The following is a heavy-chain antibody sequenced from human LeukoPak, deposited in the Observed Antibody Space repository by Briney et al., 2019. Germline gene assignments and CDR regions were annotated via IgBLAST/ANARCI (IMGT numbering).Heavy chain of an antibody. D-gene: IGHD5-18*01. V-gene: IGHV4-59*08. CDR1: GGSISSYY. J-gene: IGHJ3*02. CDR3: ARHHDPGYGYRSHAFDI. Sequence: SETLSLTCTVSGGSISSYYWSWIRQPPAKGLEWNGYIYYSGSTNYNPSLKSRVTISVDTSKNQFSLKLSSVTAADTAVYYCARHHDPGYGYRSHAFDIWGQGTMVTVSS. CDR2: IYYSGST.